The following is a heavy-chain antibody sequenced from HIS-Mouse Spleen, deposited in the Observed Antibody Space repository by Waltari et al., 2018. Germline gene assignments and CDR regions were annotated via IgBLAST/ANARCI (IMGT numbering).Heavy chain of an antibody. Sequence: QLQLQESGPGLVKPSETLSLTCTVSGGSISSSSYYWGWIRQPPGTGLEWIGRINYRGGTYYNPSLKIRVTISVDTSKNQFSLKLSSVTAADTAVYYCAREIPYSSSWYDWYFDLWGRGTLVTVSS. J-gene: IGHJ2*01. CDR2: INYRGGT. CDR3: AREIPYSSSWYDWYFDL. CDR1: GGSISSSSYY. D-gene: IGHD6-13*01. V-gene: IGHV4-39*07.